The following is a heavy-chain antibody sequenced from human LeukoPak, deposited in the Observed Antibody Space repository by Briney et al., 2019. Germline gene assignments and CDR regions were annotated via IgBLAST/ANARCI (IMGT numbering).Heavy chain of an antibody. D-gene: IGHD3-10*01. CDR2: TNAGNGNT. CDR3: ARVTEWFGELFPGWFDP. CDR1: GYTFTSYA. J-gene: IGHJ5*02. V-gene: IGHV1-3*01. Sequence: ASVKVSCKASGYTFTSYAMHWVRQAPGQRLEWMGWTNAGNGNTKYSQKFQGRVTITRDTSASTAYMELSSLRSEDTAVYYCARVTEWFGELFPGWFDPWGQGTLVTVSS.